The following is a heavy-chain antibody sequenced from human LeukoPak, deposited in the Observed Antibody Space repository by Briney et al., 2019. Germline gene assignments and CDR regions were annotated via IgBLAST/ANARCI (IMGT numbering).Heavy chain of an antibody. V-gene: IGHV1-69*13. CDR3: ARGLNSGSYYAWGSSNWFDP. J-gene: IGHJ5*02. D-gene: IGHD1-26*01. CDR2: IIPIFGTA. Sequence: GASVKVSCKASGYTFTSYGISWVRQAPGQGLEWMGGIIPIFGTANYAQKFQGRVTITADESTSTAYMELSSLRSEDTAVYYCARGLNSGSYYAWGSSNWFDPWGQGTLVTVSS. CDR1: GYTFTSYG.